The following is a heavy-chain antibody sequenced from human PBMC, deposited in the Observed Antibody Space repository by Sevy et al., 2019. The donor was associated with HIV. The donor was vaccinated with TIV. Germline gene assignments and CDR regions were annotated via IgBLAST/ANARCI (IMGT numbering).Heavy chain of an antibody. CDR3: ARDPGSCSGGVCSYYFDF. CDR2: VYHTGNT. CDR1: GDSISNNNW. J-gene: IGHJ4*02. V-gene: IGHV4-4*02. D-gene: IGHD2-8*02. Sequence: SKTLSLTCAVSGDSISNNNWWSWVRQPPGKGLEWIGEVYHTGNTNYNPSVKSRVTISLDKSRNQFSLNLSSVTAADTAVYYCARDPGSCSGGVCSYYFDFWGQGTLVTVSS.